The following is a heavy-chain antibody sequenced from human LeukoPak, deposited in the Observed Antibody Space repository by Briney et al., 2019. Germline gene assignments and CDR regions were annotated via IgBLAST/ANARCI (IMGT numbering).Heavy chain of an antibody. CDR3: ARAARYYGSGFDAFDI. Sequence: PGGSLRLSCAASGFTFSDYYMSWIRQAPGKGLEWVSYISSSSSYTNYAYSVKGRFTISRDNAKNSLYLQMNSLRAEDTAVYYCARAARYYGSGFDAFDIWGQGTMVTVSS. CDR1: GFTFSDYY. V-gene: IGHV3-11*05. J-gene: IGHJ3*02. CDR2: ISSSSSYT. D-gene: IGHD3-10*01.